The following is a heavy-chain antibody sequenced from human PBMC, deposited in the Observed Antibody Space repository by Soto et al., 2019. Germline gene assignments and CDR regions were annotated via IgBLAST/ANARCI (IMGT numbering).Heavy chain of an antibody. CDR2: INHSGST. J-gene: IGHJ5*02. V-gene: IGHV4-34*01. D-gene: IGHD2-2*01. Sequence: QVQLQQWGAGLLKPSETLSLTCAVYGGSFSGYYWSWIRQPPGKGLEWIGEINHSGSTNYNPSLKSRVTISVDTSKNQFSLKLSSVTAADTAVYYCARPFFRGSSTSRMGWFDPWGQETLVTVSS. CDR3: ARPFFRGSSTSRMGWFDP. CDR1: GGSFSGYY.